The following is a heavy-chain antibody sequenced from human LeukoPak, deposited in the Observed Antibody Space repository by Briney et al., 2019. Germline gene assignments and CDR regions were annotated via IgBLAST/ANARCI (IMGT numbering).Heavy chain of an antibody. Sequence: GGSLRLSCIASGFTFSSYWMTWVRQAPGKGLEWLANIKEDGSIQYYLDSVRGRFTISRDNAKTSVYLQLNSLRADDTAVYYCARDVWTGVAVSDYWGQGTLVTVSS. V-gene: IGHV3-7*01. CDR1: GFTFSSYW. D-gene: IGHD6-19*01. CDR2: IKEDGSIQ. J-gene: IGHJ4*02. CDR3: ARDVWTGVAVSDY.